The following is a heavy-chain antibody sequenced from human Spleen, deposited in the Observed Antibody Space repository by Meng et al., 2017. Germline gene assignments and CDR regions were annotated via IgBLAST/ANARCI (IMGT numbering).Heavy chain of an antibody. Sequence: GESLKISCAASGFTFSSSWMHWVCQAPEKGLEWVADIKCDGSEKYYVDSVKGRLTISRDNSKYTLYLQMNSLRPEDTAVYYCAREAATNPYYYYHGMDVWGRGTTVTVSS. V-gene: IGHV3-52*01. J-gene: IGHJ6*02. CDR1: GFTFSSSW. CDR2: IKCDGSEK. CDR3: AREAATNPYYYYHGMDV. D-gene: IGHD6-25*01.